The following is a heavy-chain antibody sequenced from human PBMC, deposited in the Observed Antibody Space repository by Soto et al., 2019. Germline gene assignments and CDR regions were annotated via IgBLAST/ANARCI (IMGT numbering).Heavy chain of an antibody. CDR1: GYTFTSYD. CDR3: ARGNSPKDYYDSSVGYYYYYGMDV. CDR2: INPNSGNA. Sequence: ASVKVSCKASGYTFTSYDMNWVRQATGQGLEWMGWINPNSGNANYAQKFQGRVTIAADESTSTAYMELSSLRSGDTAVYYCARGNSPKDYYDSSVGYYYYYGMDVWGQGTTVTVSS. J-gene: IGHJ6*02. D-gene: IGHD3-22*01. V-gene: IGHV1-8*01.